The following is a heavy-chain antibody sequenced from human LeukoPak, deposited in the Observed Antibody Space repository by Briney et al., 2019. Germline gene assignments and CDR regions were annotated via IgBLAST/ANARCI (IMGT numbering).Heavy chain of an antibody. J-gene: IGHJ6*02. CDR2: IIPILGIA. Sequence: ASVKVSCKASGGTFSSYAISWVRQAPGQGLEWMGRIIPILGIANYAQKFQGRVTITADKSTSTAYMELSSLRSEDTAVYYCARDRATGTTSRGYYYGMDVWGQGTTVTVSS. CDR3: ARDRATGTTSRGYYYGMDV. CDR1: GGTFSSYA. D-gene: IGHD1-7*01. V-gene: IGHV1-69*04.